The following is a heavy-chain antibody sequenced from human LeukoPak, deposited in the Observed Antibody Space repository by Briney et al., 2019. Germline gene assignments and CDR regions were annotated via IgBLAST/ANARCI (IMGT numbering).Heavy chain of an antibody. V-gene: IGHV4-31*03. CDR3: ASARVYDSSGYYYAFDI. CDR2: IYYSGST. J-gene: IGHJ3*02. D-gene: IGHD3-22*01. CDR1: GGSISSGGYY. Sequence: SQTLSLTCTVSGGSISSGGYYWSWIRQHPGKGLEWIGYIYYSGSTYYNPSLKSRVTISVDTSKNQFSLKLSSVTAADTAVYYCASARVYDSSGYYYAFDIWGQGTMGTVSS.